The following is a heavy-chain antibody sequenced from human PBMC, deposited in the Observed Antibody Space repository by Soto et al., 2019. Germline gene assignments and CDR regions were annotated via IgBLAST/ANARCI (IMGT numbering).Heavy chain of an antibody. CDR1: GVTFSSYA. Sequence: ASVKVSCKASGVTFSSYAISWVRQAPGQGLEWMGGIIPIFGTANYAQKFQGRVTITADESTSTAYMELSSLRSEDTAVYYCARVSKVGATQLFDYWGQGTLVTVSS. J-gene: IGHJ4*02. D-gene: IGHD1-26*01. CDR3: ARVSKVGATQLFDY. V-gene: IGHV1-69*13. CDR2: IIPIFGTA.